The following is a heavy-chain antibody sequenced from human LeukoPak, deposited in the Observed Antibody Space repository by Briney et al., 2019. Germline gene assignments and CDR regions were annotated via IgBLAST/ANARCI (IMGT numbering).Heavy chain of an antibody. D-gene: IGHD2-8*01. V-gene: IGHV4-38-2*02. CDR2: IYYSGST. CDR1: GYSISSGYY. Sequence: SETLSLTCTVSGYSISSGYYWGWIRQPPGKGLEWIGYIYYSGSTNYNPSLKSRVTISVDTSKNQFSLKLSSVTAADTAVYYCARFIMDMALAHDAFDIWGQGTMVTVSS. CDR3: ARFIMDMALAHDAFDI. J-gene: IGHJ3*02.